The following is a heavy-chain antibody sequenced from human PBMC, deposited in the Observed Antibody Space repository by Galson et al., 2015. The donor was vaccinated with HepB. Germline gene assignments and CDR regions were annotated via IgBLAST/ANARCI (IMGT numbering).Heavy chain of an antibody. Sequence: SLRLSCAASGFTFSNAWMSWVRQAPGKGLEWVGRIKSKTDGGTTDYAAPVKGRFTISRDDSKNTLYLQMNSLKTEDTAVYYCTTAWGFGEFTEGGAEHWGQGTLVTVSS. CDR3: TTAWGFGEFTEGGAEH. CDR1: GFTFSNAW. CDR2: IKSKTDGGTT. D-gene: IGHD3-10*01. V-gene: IGHV3-15*01. J-gene: IGHJ4*02.